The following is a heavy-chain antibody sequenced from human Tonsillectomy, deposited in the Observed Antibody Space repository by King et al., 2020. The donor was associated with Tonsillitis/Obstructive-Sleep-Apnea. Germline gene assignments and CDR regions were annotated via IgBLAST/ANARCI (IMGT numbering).Heavy chain of an antibody. CDR2: INHSGST. D-gene: IGHD3-3*01. V-gene: IGHV4-34*01. J-gene: IGHJ6*03. CDR3: ARVLRFLEWFPYMDV. CDR1: GGSFSGYY. Sequence: VQLQQWGAGLVKPSETLSLTCAVYGGSFSGYYWSWIRQPPGKGLEWIGEINHSGSTNYNPSLKSRVTISVDTSKNQFSLKLSSVTAADTAVYYCARVLRFLEWFPYMDVWGKGTTVTVSS.